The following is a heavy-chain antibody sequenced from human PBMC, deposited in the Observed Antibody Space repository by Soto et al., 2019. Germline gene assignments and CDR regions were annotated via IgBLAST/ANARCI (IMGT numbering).Heavy chain of an antibody. CDR3: AKDQGSSWYEIDY. J-gene: IGHJ4*02. D-gene: IGHD6-13*01. CDR2: ISGSGGST. V-gene: IGHV3-23*01. Sequence: EVQLLESGGGLVQPGGSLRLSCAASGFTFSNYAVTWVRQAPGKGLEWVSSISGSGGSTYYAASVKGRITISRDNSKNTLYQQMNSLRAVDTAVYYCAKDQGSSWYEIDYWGQGTLVTVSS. CDR1: GFTFSNYA.